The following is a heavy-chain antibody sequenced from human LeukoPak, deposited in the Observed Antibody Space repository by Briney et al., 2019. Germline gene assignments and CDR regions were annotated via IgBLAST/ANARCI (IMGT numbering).Heavy chain of an antibody. CDR1: GFSFSSYV. J-gene: IGHJ1*01. CDR3: VGDGRDGYNKYFHH. CDR2: ISDKGVST. D-gene: IGHD5-24*01. V-gene: IGHV3-64D*06. Sequence: GGSLRLSCSGSGFSFSSYVMHWVRQAPGKGLQYVSVISDKGVSTSYADSVTGRFTITRDNSKNTVYLQMSSLRAEDTAVYYCVGDGRDGYNKYFHHWGQGTLVTVSS.